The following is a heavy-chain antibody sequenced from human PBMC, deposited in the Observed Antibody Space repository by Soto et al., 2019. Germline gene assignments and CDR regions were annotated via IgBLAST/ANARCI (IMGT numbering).Heavy chain of an antibody. J-gene: IGHJ5*02. CDR1: GCTFSSYA. D-gene: IGHD6-19*01. V-gene: IGHV1-69*06. CDR3: ASGIAVAGTSWFDP. CDR2: IIPIFGTA. Sequence: SVKGSFKASGCTFSSYAISWVRPAPGQGLEWMGGIIPIFGTANYAQKFQGRVTITADKSTSTAYMELSSLRSEDTAVYYCASGIAVAGTSWFDPWGQGTLVNVSS.